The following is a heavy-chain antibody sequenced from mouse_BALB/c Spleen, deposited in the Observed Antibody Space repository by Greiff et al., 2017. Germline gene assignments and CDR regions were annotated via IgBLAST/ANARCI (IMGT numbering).Heavy chain of an antibody. Sequence: VQLQQSGPELVKPGASVKISCKASGYAFSSSWMNWVKQRPGQGLEWIGRIYPGDGDTNYNGKFKGKATLTADKSSSTAYMQLSSLTSVDSAVYYCARYGSSYDAMDYWGQGTSVTVSS. CDR1: GYAFSSSW. J-gene: IGHJ4*01. D-gene: IGHD1-1*01. CDR2: IYPGDGDT. V-gene: IGHV1-82*01. CDR3: ARYGSSYDAMDY.